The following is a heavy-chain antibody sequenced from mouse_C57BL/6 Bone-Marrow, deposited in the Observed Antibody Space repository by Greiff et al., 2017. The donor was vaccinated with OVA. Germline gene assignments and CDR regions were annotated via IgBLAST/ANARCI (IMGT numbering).Heavy chain of an antibody. D-gene: IGHD2-13*01. CDR2: IHPNTGST. V-gene: IGHV1-64*01. Sequence: QVQLKQPGAELVKPGASVKLSCKASGYTFTSYWMHWVQQRPGQGLEWIGMIHPNTGSTNYNEKFTSKATLTVDKSSSTGYMQLRSLTSEDSATLYCARKVRFAYWGQGTLVTVSA. CDR1: GYTFTSYW. J-gene: IGHJ3*01. CDR3: ARKVRFAY.